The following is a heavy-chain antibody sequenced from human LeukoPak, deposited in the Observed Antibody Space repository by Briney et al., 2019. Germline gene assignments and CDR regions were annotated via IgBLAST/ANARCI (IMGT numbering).Heavy chain of an antibody. Sequence: GGSLRLSCAASRFSFSTYPMGWVRQAPGKGLEWVSGISASGDVTFHADPVKGRFTISRDNSKNTLYLQMNSLRAEDTAVYYCARAGALTLYYYYMGVWGKGTTVTVSS. CDR3: ARAGALTLYYYYMGV. J-gene: IGHJ6*03. D-gene: IGHD2-21*02. V-gene: IGHV3-23*01. CDR2: ISASGDVT. CDR1: RFSFSTYP.